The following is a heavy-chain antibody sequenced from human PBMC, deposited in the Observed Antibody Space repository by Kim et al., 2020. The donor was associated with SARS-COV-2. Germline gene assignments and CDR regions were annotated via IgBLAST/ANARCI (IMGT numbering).Heavy chain of an antibody. J-gene: IGHJ4*02. V-gene: IGHV5-10-1*01. CDR2: IDPSDSYT. Sequence: GESLKISCKGSGYSFTTYWITWVRQMPGKGLEWMGKIDPSDSYTNYSPSFQGHVTFSADKSISTAYLQWNSLKASDTAIYYCARYPLGYCSGGSCYGYFDYWGQGTLVTVSS. D-gene: IGHD2-15*01. CDR1: GYSFTTYW. CDR3: ARYPLGYCSGGSCYGYFDY.